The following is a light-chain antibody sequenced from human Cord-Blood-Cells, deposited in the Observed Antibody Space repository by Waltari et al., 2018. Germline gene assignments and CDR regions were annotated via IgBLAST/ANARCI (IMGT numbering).Light chain of an antibody. Sequence: QSALTQPASVSGSPGQSITISRTGTSSDVGSYNLVSWYQQHPGKAPKLMIYEGSKRPSGVSNRFSGSKSGNTASLTISGLQAEDEADYYCCSYAGSSTFVVVFGGGTQLTVL. CDR2: EGS. CDR3: CSYAGSSTFVVV. V-gene: IGLV2-23*03. J-gene: IGLJ7*01. CDR1: SSDVGSYNL.